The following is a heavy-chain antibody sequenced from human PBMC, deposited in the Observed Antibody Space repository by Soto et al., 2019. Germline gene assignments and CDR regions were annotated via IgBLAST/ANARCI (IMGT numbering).Heavy chain of an antibody. V-gene: IGHV3-15*07. D-gene: IGHD2-21*01. CDR3: TTDSTYSYGMDV. J-gene: IGHJ6*02. CDR2: IKSKTDGGTT. CDR1: GFTFSNAW. Sequence: GGSLRLSCAASGFTFSNAWMNWVRQAPGKGLEWVGRIKSKTDGGTTDYAAPVEGRFTISRDDSKNTLYLQMNSLKTEDTAVYYCTTDSTYSYGMDVWGQGTMVTVSS.